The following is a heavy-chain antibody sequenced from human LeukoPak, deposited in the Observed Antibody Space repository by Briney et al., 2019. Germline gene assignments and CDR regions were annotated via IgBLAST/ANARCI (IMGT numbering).Heavy chain of an antibody. V-gene: IGHV3-30*18. CDR3: AKVGVTGPYYYGMDV. CDR1: GFSFISYG. CDR2: ISDDGRNK. D-gene: IGHD2-21*02. J-gene: IGHJ6*02. Sequence: GGSLRLPCAASGFSFISYGMHWVRQAPGKGLEWVGVISDDGRNKKYADSVKGRFTISRDNSKNTLFLQMDSLRAEDTAVYYCAKVGVTGPYYYGMDVWGRGTTVTVSS.